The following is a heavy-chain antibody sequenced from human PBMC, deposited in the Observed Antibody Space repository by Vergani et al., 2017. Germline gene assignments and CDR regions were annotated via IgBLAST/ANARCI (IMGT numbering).Heavy chain of an antibody. CDR3: ARPLEGYCSGGSCYLDAFDI. Sequence: QVQLVESGGGVVQPGRSLRLSCAASGFPFSSYGMHWVRQAPGKGLEWVAVIWYDGSNKYYADSVKGRFTISRDNSKNTLYIQMNSLRAEDTAVYYCARPLEGYCSGGSCYLDAFDIWGQGTMVTVSS. D-gene: IGHD2-15*01. J-gene: IGHJ3*02. V-gene: IGHV3-33*01. CDR2: IWYDGSNK. CDR1: GFPFSSYG.